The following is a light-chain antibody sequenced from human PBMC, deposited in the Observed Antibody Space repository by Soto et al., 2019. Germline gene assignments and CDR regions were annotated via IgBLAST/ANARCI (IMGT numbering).Light chain of an antibody. CDR3: QQSYGTPFT. CDR1: QSISSY. V-gene: IGKV1-39*01. CDR2: AAS. J-gene: IGKJ4*01. Sequence: DLQMTQSPSSLSASVGDRVTITCRASQSISSYLNWHQQKPGKAPKLLLYAASSLQSAVPSRCSGSGSGRDFSLTISSLQREEIPAEDCQQSYGTPFTFGGGTKVE.